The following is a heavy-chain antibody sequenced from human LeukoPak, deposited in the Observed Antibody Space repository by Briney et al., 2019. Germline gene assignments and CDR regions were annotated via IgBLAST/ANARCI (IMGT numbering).Heavy chain of an antibody. CDR2: ISSSGSTI. CDR3: AKEVYDFWSGNAYFFDY. Sequence: GGSLRLSCAASGFTFSDYYMSWIRQAPGKGLEWVSYISSSGSTIYYADSVKGRFTISRDNAKNSLYLQMSSLRAEDTAIYYYAKEVYDFWSGNAYFFDYWGQGSLVTVSS. CDR1: GFTFSDYY. D-gene: IGHD3-3*01. V-gene: IGHV3-11*01. J-gene: IGHJ4*02.